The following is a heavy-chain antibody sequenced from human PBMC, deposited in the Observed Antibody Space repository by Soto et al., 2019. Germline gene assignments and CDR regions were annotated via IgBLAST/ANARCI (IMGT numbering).Heavy chain of an antibody. V-gene: IGHV3-21*01. CDR2: ISSSSSYI. Sequence: EVQLVESGGGLVKPGGSLRLSCAASGFTFSSYSMNWVRQAPGKGLEWVSSISSSSSYIYYADSVKGRFTISRDNAKNSLYRQMNSLRAEDTAVYYCARTEGDYDFWSGYSNFDYWGQGTLVTVSS. D-gene: IGHD3-3*01. CDR1: GFTFSSYS. J-gene: IGHJ4*02. CDR3: ARTEGDYDFWSGYSNFDY.